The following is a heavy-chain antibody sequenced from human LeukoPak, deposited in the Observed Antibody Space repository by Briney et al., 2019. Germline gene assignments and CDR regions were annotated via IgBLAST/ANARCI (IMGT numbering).Heavy chain of an antibody. CDR3: ARDATSDSSSWYSGGFDY. Sequence: KTGGSLRLSCAASGFTFSSYSMNWVRQAPGKGLEWVSSISSSSSYIYYADSVKGRFTISRDNAKNSLYLQMNSLRAEDTAVYYCARDATSDSSSWYSGGFDYWGQGTLVTVSS. CDR2: ISSSSSYI. J-gene: IGHJ4*02. CDR1: GFTFSSYS. V-gene: IGHV3-21*01. D-gene: IGHD6-13*01.